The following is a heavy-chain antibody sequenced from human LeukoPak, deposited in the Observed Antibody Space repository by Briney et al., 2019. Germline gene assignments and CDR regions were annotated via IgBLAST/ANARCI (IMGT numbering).Heavy chain of an antibody. V-gene: IGHV4-59*01. CDR3: ARHSSGWHLDF. Sequence: PSETLSLTCGVSGGSFSDYYWSWIRQPPGKGLEWIGYIHYSGATNCNPSLKSRVIMSVDTSRNQFSLNLYSVTAADTAMYYCARHSSGWHLDFWGQGTLVTVSS. CDR2: IHYSGAT. J-gene: IGHJ4*02. CDR1: GGSFSDYY. D-gene: IGHD6-19*01.